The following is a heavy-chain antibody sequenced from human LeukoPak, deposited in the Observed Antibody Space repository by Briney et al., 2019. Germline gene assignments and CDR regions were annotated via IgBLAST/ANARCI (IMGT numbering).Heavy chain of an antibody. CDR1: GFTFSDYY. V-gene: IGHV3-11*01. D-gene: IGHD4-17*01. J-gene: IGHJ4*02. CDR2: ISSSGNTI. Sequence: GGSLRLSCAASGFTFSDYYMGWIRQAPGKGLEWVSYISSSGNTIYYADSLKGRFTISRDNAKNSLYLQMNSLRAEDTAVYYCAREGMTTVTHFDYWGQGTLVTVSS. CDR3: AREGMTTVTHFDY.